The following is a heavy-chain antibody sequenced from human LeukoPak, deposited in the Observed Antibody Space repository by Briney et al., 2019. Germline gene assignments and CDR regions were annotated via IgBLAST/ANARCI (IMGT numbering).Heavy chain of an antibody. CDR1: GFIFNDYW. Sequence: GGSLRLSCRVSGFIFNDYWMTWVRQAPGKGLEWVSSISSSSSYIYYADSVKGRFTISRDNAKNSLYLQMNSLRAEDTAVYYCARKLSYYYGMDVWGQGTTVTVSS. CDR2: ISSSSSYI. CDR3: ARKLSYYYGMDV. V-gene: IGHV3-21*01. J-gene: IGHJ6*02.